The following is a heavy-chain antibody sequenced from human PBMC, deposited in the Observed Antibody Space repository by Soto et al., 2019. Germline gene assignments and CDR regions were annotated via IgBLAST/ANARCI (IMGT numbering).Heavy chain of an antibody. J-gene: IGHJ2*01. D-gene: IGHD3-16*01. CDR3: ARVSRGEPPRSGWYSDL. CDR1: GFTVSSHY. V-gene: IGHV3-53*01. CDR2: IYSGGST. Sequence: GVLRLSCAASGFTVSSHYMSWVRQAPGKGLEWVSVIYSGGSTYYADSVKGRFTISRDNSKNTLYLQMNSLRAEDTAVYYCARVSRGEPPRSGWYSDLWGPGTLVTVSS.